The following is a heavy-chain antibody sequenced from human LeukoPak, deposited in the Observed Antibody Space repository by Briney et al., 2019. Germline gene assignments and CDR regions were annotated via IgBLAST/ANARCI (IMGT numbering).Heavy chain of an antibody. CDR2: IYYTGST. D-gene: IGHD6-19*01. V-gene: IGHV4-39*01. J-gene: IGHJ4*02. CDR3: ARRSSGWYFFDY. CDR1: GVSISSYY. Sequence: SETLSLTCTVSGVSISSYYWGWLRQPPGKGLEWIGTIYYTGSTYYKPSLKSRVTISVDTSKNQFSLKLSSVTAADTAVYYCARRSSGWYFFDYWGQGTLVTVSS.